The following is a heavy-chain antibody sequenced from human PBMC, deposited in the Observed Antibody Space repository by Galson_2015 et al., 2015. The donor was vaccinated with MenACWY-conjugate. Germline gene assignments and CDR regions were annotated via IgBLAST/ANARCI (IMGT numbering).Heavy chain of an antibody. CDR2: IHYSGRT. CDR1: GGSVSSGTYY. CDR3: ARADEYCSGSCYSGFDAFDV. V-gene: IGHV4-31*11. Sequence: TLSLTCAVSGGSVSSGTYYWTWIRQGPAKGLECIGYIHYSGRTSCNPSLRGRVTISRDTSKNHFSLELTAVTAADTAVYYCARADEYCSGSCYSGFDAFDVWSPGTMVTVSS. J-gene: IGHJ3*01. D-gene: IGHD2-15*01.